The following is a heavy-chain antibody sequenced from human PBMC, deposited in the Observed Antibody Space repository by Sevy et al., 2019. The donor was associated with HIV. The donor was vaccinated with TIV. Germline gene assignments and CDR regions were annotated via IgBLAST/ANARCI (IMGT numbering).Heavy chain of an antibody. CDR1: GFTFRSFS. J-gene: IGHJ5*01. CDR3: ARDSARVIVATAGFDS. CDR2: IWYDGRTK. Sequence: GGSLRLSCSASGFTFRSFSMHWVRQAPGKGLEWVAAIWYDGRTKQYADSVKGRFTISRDNSKNMLSLEMNSLRAEDTGLYFCARDSARVIVATAGFDSWGQGTVVTVSS. D-gene: IGHD1-1*01. V-gene: IGHV3-33*01.